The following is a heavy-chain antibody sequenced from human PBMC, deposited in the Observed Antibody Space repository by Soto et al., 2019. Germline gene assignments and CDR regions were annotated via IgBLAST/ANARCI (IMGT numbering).Heavy chain of an antibody. CDR2: TSYSGSS. Sequence: SETLSLTCTVSGDSISRGYYWTWLRQHPGKGLQWIGYTSYSGSSYYNPSLKSRVSISADTSRNQFSLKLTSVTAADTAVYYCARAAPTAAVDYWGRGSLVTVS. D-gene: IGHD1-26*01. V-gene: IGHV4-31*03. J-gene: IGHJ4*02. CDR1: GDSISRGYY. CDR3: ARAAPTAAVDY.